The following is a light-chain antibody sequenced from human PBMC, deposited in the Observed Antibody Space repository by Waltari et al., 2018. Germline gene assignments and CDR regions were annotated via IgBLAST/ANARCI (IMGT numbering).Light chain of an antibody. J-gene: IGKJ3*01. CDR3: LQVNSYPFT. Sequence: IPLTQSPLSLSASVGALVTIPCRASQGISSYLAWYQQKAGRAPKLLIYGGSTLPNGVPSRFSGSGFGTDFTLTISSLQPEDFATYYCLQVNSYPFTFGPGTTVDIK. CDR1: QGISSY. CDR2: GGS. V-gene: IGKV1-9*01.